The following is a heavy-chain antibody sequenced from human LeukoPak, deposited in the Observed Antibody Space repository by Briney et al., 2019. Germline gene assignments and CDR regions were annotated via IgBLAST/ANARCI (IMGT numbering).Heavy chain of an antibody. D-gene: IGHD6-19*01. CDR3: ARQDSSGWYFNDY. V-gene: IGHV4-39*01. Sequence: PSETLSLTCTVSGGSITSISYYWGWIRQPPGKGLEWIGSIYYSWSTYYNPSLKTRVTVSVDTSKNQFSLKLSSVTAADTAVYYCARQDSSGWYFNDYWGQGTLVTVSS. CDR2: IYYSWST. CDR1: GGSITSISYY. J-gene: IGHJ4*02.